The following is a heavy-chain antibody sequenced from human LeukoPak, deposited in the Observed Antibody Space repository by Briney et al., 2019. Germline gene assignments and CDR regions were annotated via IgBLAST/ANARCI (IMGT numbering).Heavy chain of an antibody. D-gene: IGHD2/OR15-2a*01. CDR1: GFTFSSYE. J-gene: IGHJ6*03. CDR3: ARAAYCSSTTTCPYYYYMDV. V-gene: IGHV3-48*03. CDR2: ISSTAISI. Sequence: QPGGSLRLSCAASGFTFSSYEMNWVRQAPGKGLEWVSYISSTAISIYYADSVKCRFTISRDNAKNFLYLQMNSLRADDTAVYYCARAAYCSSTTTCPYYYYMDVWGKGTTVTVSS.